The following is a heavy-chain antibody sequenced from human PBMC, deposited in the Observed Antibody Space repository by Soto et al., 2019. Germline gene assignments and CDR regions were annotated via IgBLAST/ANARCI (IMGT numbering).Heavy chain of an antibody. D-gene: IGHD6-19*01. CDR2: ISGSYGT. Sequence: GGSLSLSCAASGFTFSSCAMGWVRRAPGKGLEWVSAISGSYGTYYADSVNGRFTISRDNTKNTLYLRMNCLRAEDTAVYYCAKGRIAVAGLFDFWGQGTLVTVSS. CDR1: GFTFSSCA. J-gene: IGHJ4*02. CDR3: AKGRIAVAGLFDF. V-gene: IGHV3-23*01.